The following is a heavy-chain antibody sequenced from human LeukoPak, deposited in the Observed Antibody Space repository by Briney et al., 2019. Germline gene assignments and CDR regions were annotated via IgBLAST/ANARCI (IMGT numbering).Heavy chain of an antibody. CDR3: ASSDIVATIFDY. CDR1: GGSFSGYY. Sequence: SETLSLTCAAYGGSFSGYYWSWIRQPPGKGLEWIGEINHSGSTNYNPSLKSRVTISVDTSKNQFSLKLSSVTAADTAVYYCASSDIVATIFDYWGQGTLVTVSS. CDR2: INHSGST. V-gene: IGHV4-34*01. D-gene: IGHD5-12*01. J-gene: IGHJ4*02.